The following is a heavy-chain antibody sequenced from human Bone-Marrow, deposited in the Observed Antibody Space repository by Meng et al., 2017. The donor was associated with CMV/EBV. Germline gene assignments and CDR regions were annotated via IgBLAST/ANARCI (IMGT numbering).Heavy chain of an antibody. CDR2: ISAYNGNT. V-gene: IGHV1-18*04. CDR1: GYTFTGYY. D-gene: IGHD2-2*01. Sequence: ASVKVSCKASGYTFTGYYMHWVRQAPGQGLEWMGWISAYNGNTNYAQKLQGRVTMTTDTSTSTAYMELRSLRSDDTAVYYCAREDIVVVPAAPDYWGQGNLVTVSS. J-gene: IGHJ4*02. CDR3: AREDIVVVPAAPDY.